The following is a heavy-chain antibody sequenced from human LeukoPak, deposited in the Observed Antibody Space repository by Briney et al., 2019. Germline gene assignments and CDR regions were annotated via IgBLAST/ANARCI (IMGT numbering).Heavy chain of an antibody. Sequence: ASVKVSCKVSGYTLTELSMHWIRQAPGKGLEWMGGFDPKDGATVYARKFQGRLTMTEDTSTATAYMELSSQTSEDTAVYFCYDSTYWGQGTPVTVSS. V-gene: IGHV1-24*01. CDR3: YDSTY. D-gene: IGHD3-22*01. CDR1: GYTLTELS. J-gene: IGHJ4*02. CDR2: FDPKDGAT.